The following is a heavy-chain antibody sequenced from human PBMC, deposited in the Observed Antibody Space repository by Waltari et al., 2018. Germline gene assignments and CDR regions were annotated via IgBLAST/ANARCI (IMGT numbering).Heavy chain of an antibody. CDR2: IKQDGSET. J-gene: IGHJ4*02. CDR3: AMTGRLGTGLPWD. CDR1: GLAFSGFW. V-gene: IGHV3-7*01. Sequence: EVQLVESGGGWVQPGGSLRLSCEASGLAFSGFWVSWVRQAPGKGLEWVAKIKQDGSETFYVESVKGRFTISRDNAKNLLYLQMNSLRVEDTAVYFCAMTGRLGTGLPWDWGQGTLVTVSS. D-gene: IGHD3-9*01.